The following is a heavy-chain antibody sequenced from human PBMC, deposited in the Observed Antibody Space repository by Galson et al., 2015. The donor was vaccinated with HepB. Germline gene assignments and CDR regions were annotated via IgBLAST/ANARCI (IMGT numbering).Heavy chain of an antibody. J-gene: IGHJ4*02. CDR3: ARGVSTYYFDY. CDR1: GFTDRSNH. Sequence: TLRLSCAASGFTDRSNHMSWVREAPGKGLEWVAVIYSGGSTYYADSVKGRFIISKDNSKNTLYLQMNSLRAEDTAVYSCARGVSTYYFDYWGQGTLVTVSS. D-gene: IGHD6-6*01. CDR2: IYSGGST. V-gene: IGHV3-53*01.